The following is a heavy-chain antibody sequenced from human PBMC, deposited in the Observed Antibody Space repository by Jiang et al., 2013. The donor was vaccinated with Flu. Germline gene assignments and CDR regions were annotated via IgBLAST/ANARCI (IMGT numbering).Heavy chain of an antibody. Sequence: GAEVKKPGASVKVSCKASGYTFTGYYMHWVRQAPGQGLEWMGWINPNSGGTNYAQKFQGRVTMTRDTSISTAYMELSRLRSDDTAVYYCAREGQEGYDFWSGRDYYYYYMDVWGKGTTVTVSS. CDR2: INPNSGGT. CDR1: GYTFTGYY. V-gene: IGHV1-2*02. D-gene: IGHD3-3*01. CDR3: AREGQEGYDFWSGRDYYYYYMDV. J-gene: IGHJ6*03.